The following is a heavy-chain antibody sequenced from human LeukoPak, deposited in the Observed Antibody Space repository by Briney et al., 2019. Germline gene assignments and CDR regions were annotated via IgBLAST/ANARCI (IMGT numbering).Heavy chain of an antibody. CDR3: ARGIDDGDNWFDS. D-gene: IGHD1-1*01. CDR1: GFTFSSYG. Sequence: GGTLRLSCAASGFTFSSYGMSWVRQAPGKGLEWVSGINWNGGSTGYVDSVKGRFTISRDNAKNSLYLQMNSLRAEDTALYYCARGIDDGDNWFDSWGQGTLVTVSS. CDR2: INWNGGST. V-gene: IGHV3-20*04. J-gene: IGHJ5*01.